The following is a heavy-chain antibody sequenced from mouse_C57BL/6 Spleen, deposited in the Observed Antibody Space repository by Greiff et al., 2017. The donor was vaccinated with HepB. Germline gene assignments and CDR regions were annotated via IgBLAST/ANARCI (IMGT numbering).Heavy chain of an antibody. V-gene: IGHV1-62-2*01. CDR3: ARHEDGDYDGDWYFDV. CDR1: GYTFTEYT. J-gene: IGHJ1*03. D-gene: IGHD2-4*01. Sequence: QVQLQQSGAELVKPGASVKLSCKASGYTFTEYTIHWVKQRSGQGLEWIGWFYPGSGSIKYNEKFKDKATLTADKSSSTVYMELSRLTSEDSAVYVCARHEDGDYDGDWYFDVWGTGTTVTVSS. CDR2: FYPGSGSI.